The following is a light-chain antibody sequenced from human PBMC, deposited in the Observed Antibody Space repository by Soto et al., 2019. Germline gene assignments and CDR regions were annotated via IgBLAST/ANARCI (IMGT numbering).Light chain of an antibody. V-gene: IGKV3-20*01. J-gene: IGKJ2*01. Sequence: EIVLTQSPGTLSLSPGERAALSCRASQSVSSSFLAWYQQKPGQAPRLLIYGASSTTTGIPDRFTGSGSGTDVTLTISRLEPEDFAVYYCQHYGSSTYTFGQGTKLQIK. CDR2: GAS. CDR1: QSVSSSF. CDR3: QHYGSSTYT.